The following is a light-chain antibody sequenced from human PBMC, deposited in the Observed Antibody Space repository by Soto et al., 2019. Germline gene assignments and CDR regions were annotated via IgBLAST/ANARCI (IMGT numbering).Light chain of an antibody. Sequence: DIVMTQSPDSLAVSLGERATINCKSSQSILYSSNNKNYLAWYQQKPGQPPKLLIYWASTRESGVPDRFGGSGSGTDFTLTISSLQADDVAVYYFQQDYSTPPMLGQGTKVEIK. V-gene: IGKV4-1*01. CDR1: QSILYSSNNKNY. CDR2: WAS. J-gene: IGKJ1*01. CDR3: QQDYSTPPM.